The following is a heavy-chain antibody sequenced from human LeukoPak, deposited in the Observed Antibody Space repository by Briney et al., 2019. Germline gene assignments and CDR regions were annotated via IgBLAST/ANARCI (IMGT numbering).Heavy chain of an antibody. CDR3: ARDGLNWFDP. CDR2: IYYSGST. J-gene: IGHJ5*02. CDR1: GGSISSYY. D-gene: IGHD3/OR15-3a*01. V-gene: IGHV4-59*01. Sequence: SETLSLTCTVSGGSISSYYWSWIRQPPGKGLEWIGYIYYSGSTNYNPSLKSRVTISVDTSKNQFSLKLSSVTAADTAVYYCARDGLNWFDPWGQGTLVTVSS.